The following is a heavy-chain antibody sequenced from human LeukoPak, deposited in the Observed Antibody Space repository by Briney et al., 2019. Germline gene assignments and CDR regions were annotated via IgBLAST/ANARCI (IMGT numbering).Heavy chain of an antibody. V-gene: IGHV4-61*02. D-gene: IGHD2-15*01. CDR1: GGSISSGSYY. CDR3: ARDVVVVVAANRKLGWFDP. CDR2: IYTSGST. J-gene: IGHJ5*02. Sequence: SETLSLTCTVSGGSISSGSYYWSWIRQPAGKGLEWSGRIYTSGSTNYNPSLKSRITISVDTSKNQFSLKLSSVTAADTAVYYCARDVVVVVAANRKLGWFDPWGQGTLVTVSS.